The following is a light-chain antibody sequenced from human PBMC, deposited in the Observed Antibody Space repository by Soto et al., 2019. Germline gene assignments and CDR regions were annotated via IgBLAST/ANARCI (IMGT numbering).Light chain of an antibody. CDR2: EVN. J-gene: IGLJ1*01. V-gene: IGLV2-14*01. Sequence: QSALTQPASVSGSPGQSITISCTGTSSDIGYYDYVSWYQHHSGKAPKLIIYEVNNRPSGVSNRFSGSKSVNTASLTISGPQAEDEADYYCSSHSSSSAYYVFXTGTKVTVL. CDR3: SSHSSSSAYYV. CDR1: SSDIGYYDY.